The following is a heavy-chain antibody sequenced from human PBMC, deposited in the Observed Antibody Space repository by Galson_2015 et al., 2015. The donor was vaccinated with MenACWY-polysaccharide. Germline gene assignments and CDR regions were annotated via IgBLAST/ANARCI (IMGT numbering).Heavy chain of an antibody. CDR2: IYISGAA. Sequence: TLSLTCTVSGGSVSSGSYFWSWFRQPAGEGLEWIGRIYISGAAAFNPSLTSRVTISMDTSKNKFSLNLSSMTAADTAVYYCARGIDRSTSDYWGQGALVTVSS. J-gene: IGHJ4*02. CDR3: ARGIDRSTSDY. CDR1: GGSVSSGSYF. V-gene: IGHV4-61*02. D-gene: IGHD3-22*01.